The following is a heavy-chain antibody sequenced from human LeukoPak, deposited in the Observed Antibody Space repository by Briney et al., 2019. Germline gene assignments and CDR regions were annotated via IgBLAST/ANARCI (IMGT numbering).Heavy chain of an antibody. CDR3: ARDPQYCTSSSCYLSDWFDP. J-gene: IGHJ5*02. V-gene: IGHV3-48*02. CDR2: ISSSSSTI. CDR1: GFTFSSYS. D-gene: IGHD2-2*01. Sequence: GGSLRLSCAASGFTFSSYSMNWVRQAPGKGLEWVSSISSSSSTIYYADSVKGRFTISRDNAKNSLYLQMNSLRDEDTAVHYCARDPQYCTSSSCYLSDWFDPWGQGTLVTVSS.